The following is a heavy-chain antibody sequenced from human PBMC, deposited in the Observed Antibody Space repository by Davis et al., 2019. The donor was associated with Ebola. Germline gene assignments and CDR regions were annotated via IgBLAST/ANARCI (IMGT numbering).Heavy chain of an antibody. Sequence: GESPKIPFPASGITFSSYSMNWVRQAPGKGLEWVSSISSSSSYIYYADSVKGRFTISRDNAKNSLYLQMNSLRAEDTAVYYCSRDQLAGTNRPYYFDYWGQGTLVTVSS. CDR1: GITFSSYS. CDR2: ISSSSSYI. CDR3: SRDQLAGTNRPYYFDY. V-gene: IGHV3-21*01. D-gene: IGHD1-7*01. J-gene: IGHJ4*02.